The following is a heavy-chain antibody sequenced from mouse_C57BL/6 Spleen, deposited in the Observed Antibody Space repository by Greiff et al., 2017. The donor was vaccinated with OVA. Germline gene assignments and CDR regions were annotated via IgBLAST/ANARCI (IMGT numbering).Heavy chain of an antibody. J-gene: IGHJ1*03. Sequence: EVKLMESGGGLVQPGGSMKLSCVASGFTFSNYWMNWVRQSPEKGLEWVAQIRLKSDNYATHYAESVKGGFTISRDDSKRSVYLQMNNLRAEDTGIYYCSQLGRFDVWGTGTTVTVSS. CDR3: SQLGRFDV. CDR2: IRLKSDNYAT. CDR1: GFTFSNYW. D-gene: IGHD4-1*02. V-gene: IGHV6-3*01.